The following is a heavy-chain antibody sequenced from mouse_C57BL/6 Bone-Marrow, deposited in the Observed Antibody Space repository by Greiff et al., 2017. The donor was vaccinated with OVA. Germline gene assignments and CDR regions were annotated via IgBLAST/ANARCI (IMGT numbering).Heavy chain of an antibody. V-gene: IGHV5-12*01. Sequence: EVMLVESGGGLVQPGGSLKLSCAASGFTFSDYYMYWVRQTPEKRLEWVAYISNGGGSTYYPDTVKGRFTISRDNAKNTLYLQMSRLKSEDTAMYYCASPYCLWGQGTLVTVSA. CDR1: GFTFSDYY. CDR3: ASPYCL. D-gene: IGHD2-10*01. CDR2: ISNGGGST. J-gene: IGHJ3*01.